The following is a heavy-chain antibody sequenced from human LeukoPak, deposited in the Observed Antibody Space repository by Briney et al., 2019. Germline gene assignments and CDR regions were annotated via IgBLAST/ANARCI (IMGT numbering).Heavy chain of an antibody. V-gene: IGHV3-23*01. D-gene: IGHD6-19*01. CDR1: GFTFKTYA. Sequence: QPGGSLRLSCAAPGFTFKTYAMNWVRQVPGKGPEWVSSMSGSGSSTDYADSVKGRFTISRDNSKNTLYLQMNSLRAEDTALYYCEKDAQGLVGGGLYFHFGGKGSRVPVSS. CDR2: MSGSGSST. J-gene: IGHJ4*02. CDR3: EKDAQGLVGGGLYFHF.